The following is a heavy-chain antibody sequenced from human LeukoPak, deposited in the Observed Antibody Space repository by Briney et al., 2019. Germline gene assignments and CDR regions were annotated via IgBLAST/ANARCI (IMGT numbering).Heavy chain of an antibody. CDR2: ISYDGSDK. J-gene: IGHJ4*02. Sequence: GGSLRLSCAASGFSFSTYAMHWVRPAPGKGLEWVAVISYDGSDKYYADSVKGRFTFSRDNSKNTLYLQMNSLRAEDTAVYYCARDVVFDYWGQGTLVTVSS. CDR1: GFSFSTYA. CDR3: ARDVVFDY. D-gene: IGHD2-15*01. V-gene: IGHV3-30-3*01.